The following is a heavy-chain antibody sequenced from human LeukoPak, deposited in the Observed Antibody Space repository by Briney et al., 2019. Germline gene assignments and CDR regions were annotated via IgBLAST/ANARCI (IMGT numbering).Heavy chain of an antibody. D-gene: IGHD2-15*01. Sequence: PSETLSLTCTVSGGSISSRGYYWGWIRQPPGKGLEWIGGIYYSGSTYYNPSLKRRVTISVDTSKNQSSLKLSFVTAAATAVYYCARVVVAATPSWFGPWGQGTLVTVSS. J-gene: IGHJ5*02. CDR3: ARVVVAATPSWFGP. V-gene: IGHV4-39*01. CDR2: IYYSGST. CDR1: GGSISSRGYY.